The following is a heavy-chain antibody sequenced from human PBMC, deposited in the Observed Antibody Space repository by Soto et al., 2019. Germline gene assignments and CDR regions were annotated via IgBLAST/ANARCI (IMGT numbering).Heavy chain of an antibody. CDR3: ARVVGWFGESYVDS. CDR2: IYYSGSA. D-gene: IGHD3-10*01. J-gene: IGHJ4*02. V-gene: IGHV4-31*03. CDR1: SGSINSAGYY. Sequence: PSETLSLTCTVSSGSINSAGYYWSWIRQHPGKGLEWIGFIYYSGSAYYTPSLKSRISISVETSKNQFSLNLSSVTAADTAVYYCARVVGWFGESYVDSWGQGTLVTVS.